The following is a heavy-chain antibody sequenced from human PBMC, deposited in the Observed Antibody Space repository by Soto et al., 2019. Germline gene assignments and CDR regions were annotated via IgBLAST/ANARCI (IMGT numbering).Heavy chain of an antibody. V-gene: IGHV4-34*01. CDR3: ARETVTSSYNWFDP. Sequence: QVQLQQRGAGLLKPSETLSLTCAVYGGSFSGYYWSWIRQPPGKGLEWIGEINHSGSTNYNPSLKSRVTISVDTSKNQFSLKLSSVTAADTAVYYCARETVTSSYNWFDPWGQGTLVTVSS. D-gene: IGHD4-17*01. J-gene: IGHJ5*02. CDR2: INHSGST. CDR1: GGSFSGYY.